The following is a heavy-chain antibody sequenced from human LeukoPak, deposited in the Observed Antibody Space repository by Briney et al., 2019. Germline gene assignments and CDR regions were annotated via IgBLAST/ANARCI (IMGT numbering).Heavy chain of an antibody. CDR2: ISWNRGSI. D-gene: IGHD2-2*02. CDR1: GFTFDDYA. V-gene: IGHV3-9*01. Sequence: GRSLRLSCAASGFTFDDYAMHWVRQAPGKGLEWVSGISWNRGSIDYADSVKGRFTISRHNAKNSLYLQMNSLRAEDTALCYCVLGYCSSTSCYTDYDYWGQGTLVTVSS. CDR3: VLGYCSSTSCYTDYDY. J-gene: IGHJ4*02.